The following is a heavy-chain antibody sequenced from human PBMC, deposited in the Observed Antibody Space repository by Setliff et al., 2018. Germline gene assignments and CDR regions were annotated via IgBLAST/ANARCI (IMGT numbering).Heavy chain of an antibody. V-gene: IGHV3-11*04. D-gene: IGHD3-10*01. J-gene: IGHJ6*03. Sequence: GGSLRLSCAASGFIFSDYYMSWIRQAPGKGLECISYITSSGNTIYYADSVKGRFTISRDSAKNALYLQMNSLRAEDTAVYYCAREGKEGSGELPDYYYYYMDVWGKGTTVTVSS. CDR2: ITSSGNTI. CDR3: AREGKEGSGELPDYYYYYMDV. CDR1: GFIFSDYY.